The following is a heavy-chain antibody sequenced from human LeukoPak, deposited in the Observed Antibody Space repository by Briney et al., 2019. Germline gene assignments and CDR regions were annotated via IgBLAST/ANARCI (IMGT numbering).Heavy chain of an antibody. CDR3: AKEGIHYGSGSVVYYFDY. Sequence: PGGSLRLSCAASGFTFSSYGMHWVRQAPGKGLEWVAVISYDGSNKYYADSVKGRFTISRDNSKNTLYLQMNSLRAEDTAVYYCAKEGIHYGSGSVVYYFDYWGQGTLVTVSS. CDR2: ISYDGSNK. J-gene: IGHJ4*02. V-gene: IGHV3-30*18. CDR1: GFTFSSYG. D-gene: IGHD3-10*01.